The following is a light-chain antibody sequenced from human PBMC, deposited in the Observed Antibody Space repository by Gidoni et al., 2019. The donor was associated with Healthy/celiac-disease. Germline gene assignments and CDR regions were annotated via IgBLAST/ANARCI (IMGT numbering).Light chain of an antibody. J-gene: IGKJ4*01. V-gene: IGKV3-20*01. CDR2: GAS. Sequence: EIVLSQSPRTLSLSPGERATPSCRASHSVSSSYLAWYQQKPGQAPRLLIYGASSRATGIPDRCSGSGYGTDFTLTISRLEPEDFAVYYCQQYGSSPFGGGTKVEIK. CDR3: QQYGSSP. CDR1: HSVSSSY.